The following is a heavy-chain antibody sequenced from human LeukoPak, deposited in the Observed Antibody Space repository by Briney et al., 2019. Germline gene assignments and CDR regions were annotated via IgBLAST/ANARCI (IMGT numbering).Heavy chain of an antibody. J-gene: IGHJ4*02. CDR3: ASTRDLGLFDY. V-gene: IGHV1-18*01. Sequence: GASVTVSCTASGYTFTSYGISWVRQAPGQGLEWMGWISAYNGNTNYAQKLQGRVTMTTDTSTSTAYMELRSLRSDDTAVYYCASTRDLGLFDYWGQGTLVTVSS. CDR2: ISAYNGNT. CDR1: GYTFTSYG.